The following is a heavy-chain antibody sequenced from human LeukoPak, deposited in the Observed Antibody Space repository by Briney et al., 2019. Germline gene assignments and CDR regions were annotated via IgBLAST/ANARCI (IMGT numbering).Heavy chain of an antibody. CDR3: ARGVYDFWSGYYPFDY. J-gene: IGHJ4*02. Sequence: GGSLRLSCAASGFTFSSYSMNWVRQAPGKGLEWVSSISSSSSSYIYYADSVKGRFTISRDNAKNSLYLQMNSLRAEDTAVYYCARGVYDFWSGYYPFDYWGQGTLVTVSS. CDR1: GFTFSSYS. D-gene: IGHD3-3*01. V-gene: IGHV3-21*01. CDR2: ISSSSSSYI.